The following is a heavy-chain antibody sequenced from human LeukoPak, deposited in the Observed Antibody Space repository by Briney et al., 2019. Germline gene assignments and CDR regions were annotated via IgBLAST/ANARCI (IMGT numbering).Heavy chain of an antibody. Sequence: GSAVKVSCMASVGTFSSYAISWVRQAPGQGLEWMGGIIPIFGTANYAQKLQGRVTITTDESTSTAYMELSSLRSGDTAVYYCARWGDGYNLGPFDHWGQGTLVTVSS. CDR3: ARWGDGYNLGPFDH. V-gene: IGHV1-69*05. D-gene: IGHD5-24*01. CDR2: IIPIFGTA. CDR1: VGTFSSYA. J-gene: IGHJ4*02.